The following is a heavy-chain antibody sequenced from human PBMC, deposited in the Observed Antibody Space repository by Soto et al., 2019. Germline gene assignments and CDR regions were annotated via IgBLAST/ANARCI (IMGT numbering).Heavy chain of an antibody. CDR3: ARVASDYINSADH. Sequence: EVQLLESGGGLVQRGGSLRPSCAASGFIFNAYAMTWVRQAPGKGLEWVSAIGGSGGNTYYAASVKGRFTISRDNSKDTVDLEMNRLRVDDTAVYFCARVASDYINSADHWGQGILVTVSS. D-gene: IGHD4-4*01. CDR2: IGGSGGNT. CDR1: GFIFNAYA. V-gene: IGHV3-23*01. J-gene: IGHJ4*02.